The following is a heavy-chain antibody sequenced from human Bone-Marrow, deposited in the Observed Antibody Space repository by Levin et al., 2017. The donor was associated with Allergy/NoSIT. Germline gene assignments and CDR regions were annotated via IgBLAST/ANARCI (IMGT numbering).Heavy chain of an antibody. CDR1: GFTFSSYA. D-gene: IGHD1-26*01. J-gene: IGHJ4*02. CDR3: AKAGSELPVDY. V-gene: IGHV3-23*01. Sequence: LSLTCAASGFTFSSYAMSWVRQAPGKGLEWVSAISGSGGSTYYADSVKGRFTISRDNSKNTLYLQMNSLRAEDTAVYYCAKAGSELPVDYWGQGTLVTVSS. CDR2: ISGSGGST.